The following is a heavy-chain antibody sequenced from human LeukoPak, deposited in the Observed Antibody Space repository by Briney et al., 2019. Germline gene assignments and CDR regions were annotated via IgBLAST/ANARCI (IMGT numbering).Heavy chain of an antibody. D-gene: IGHD2-15*01. CDR1: GFTFSDYY. V-gene: IGHV3-11*01. CDR2: ISSSGSTI. CDR3: ASGPRKWYYFDY. J-gene: IGHJ4*02. Sequence: GGSLRLSCAASGFTFSDYYMSWIRQAPGRGLEWVSYISSSGSTIYYADSVKGRFTISRDNAKNSLYLQMNSLRAEDTAVYYCASGPRKWYYFDYWGQGTLVTVSS.